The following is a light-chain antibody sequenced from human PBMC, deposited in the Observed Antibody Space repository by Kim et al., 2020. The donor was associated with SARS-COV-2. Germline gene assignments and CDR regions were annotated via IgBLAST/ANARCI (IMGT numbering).Light chain of an antibody. CDR1: SRDVGGYDH. CDR2: EVT. V-gene: IGLV2-23*02. CDR3: CSSYATSSNFV. J-gene: IGLJ2*01. Sequence: SIPMSCPGASRDVGGYDHVSWYQHHPGKAPKVIIHEVTKRPSGISNRFSGSKSGNTASLTISGLLPEDEGDYYCCSSYATSSNFVFGGGTQLTVL.